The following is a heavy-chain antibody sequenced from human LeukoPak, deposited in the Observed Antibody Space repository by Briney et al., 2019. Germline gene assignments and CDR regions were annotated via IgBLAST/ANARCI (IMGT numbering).Heavy chain of an antibody. V-gene: IGHV3-7*03. J-gene: IGHJ4*02. CDR1: GFRFSDYW. CDR2: IKQNGGEI. CDR3: ARDKIVGPTNFDY. Sequence: PXGSLRLSCAASGFRFSDYWMSWVRQVPGKGLEWVANIKQNGGEIYYVDSVKGRFTISRDNAKNSLYLQMNSLRAEDTAIYYCARDKIVGPTNFDYWGQGTLVTVSS. D-gene: IGHD1-26*01.